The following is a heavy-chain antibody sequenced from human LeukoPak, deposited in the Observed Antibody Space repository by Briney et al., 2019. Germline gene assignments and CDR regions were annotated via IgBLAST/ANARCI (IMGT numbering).Heavy chain of an antibody. D-gene: IGHD5-12*01. CDR2: INPNSGGT. V-gene: IGHV1-2*02. CDR1: GYTFTGYY. Sequence: ASVKVSCKASGYTFTGYYMHWVRQAPGQGLERMGWINPNSGGTNYAQKFQGRVTMTRDTSISTAYMELSRLRSDDTAVYYCARGYSGYDYSFDYWGQGTLVTVPS. CDR3: ARGYSGYDYSFDY. J-gene: IGHJ4*02.